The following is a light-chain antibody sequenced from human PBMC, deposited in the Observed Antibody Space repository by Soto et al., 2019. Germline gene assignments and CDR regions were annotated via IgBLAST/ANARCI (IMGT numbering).Light chain of an antibody. CDR1: SSDVGGYPY. Sequence: QSALTQPASVSGSPGQSITISCSGSSSDVGGYPYVSWYQQHAGKAPKLVIYEVSNRPSGVSNRFSGSKSSNTASLSISGLQAADEADYYCSSYTSSSTPYVFGTGTKLTVL. J-gene: IGLJ1*01. CDR2: EVS. V-gene: IGLV2-14*01. CDR3: SSYTSSSTPYV.